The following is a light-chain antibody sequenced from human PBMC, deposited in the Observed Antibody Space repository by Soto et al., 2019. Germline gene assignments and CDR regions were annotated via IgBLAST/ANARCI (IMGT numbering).Light chain of an antibody. CDR1: SSDVGGYNY. Sequence: QSALTQPASVSGSPGQSITISCTGTSSDVGGYNYVSWYQQHPGKAPKLMIYDVTTRPSGVSNRFSGSKSGNTASLTISGRQAEDEADYYCSSYTSSSTLDVVFGGGTKVTVL. CDR2: DVT. J-gene: IGLJ2*01. CDR3: SSYTSSSTLDVV. V-gene: IGLV2-14*03.